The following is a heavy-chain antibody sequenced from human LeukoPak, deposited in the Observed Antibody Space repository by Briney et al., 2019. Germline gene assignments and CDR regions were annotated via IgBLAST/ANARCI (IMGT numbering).Heavy chain of an antibody. CDR2: ISDTGRKR. Sequence: GGSLRLSCVASGFSFDTYAMSWVRQAPGKGLEWVSGISDTGRKRYYTDSVKGRFTISRDDSKNTLHLQMNSLRAEDTALYFCAKDHDNGDYYYYFDSWGQGTLVTVSS. D-gene: IGHD2-21*02. V-gene: IGHV3-23*01. J-gene: IGHJ4*02. CDR1: GFSFDTYA. CDR3: AKDHDNGDYYYYFDS.